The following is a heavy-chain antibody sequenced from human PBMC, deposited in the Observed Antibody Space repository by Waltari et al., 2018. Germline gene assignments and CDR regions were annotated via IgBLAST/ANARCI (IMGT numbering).Heavy chain of an antibody. J-gene: IGHJ1*01. CDR3: ATLGGINNSWGFFQH. D-gene: IGHD3-16*01. V-gene: IGHV4-31*03. CDR1: GGSISSDRYY. CDR2: ILNSGST. Sequence: QVQLQESGPGLVKPSQTLSLTCTVSGGSISSDRYYWSWIRQRPGKGLESIGYILNSGSTYYNPSLKSRVTMSLDTSKNQVSLKLSSVTAADTAVYYCATLGGINNSWGFFQHCGQGTLVTVSS.